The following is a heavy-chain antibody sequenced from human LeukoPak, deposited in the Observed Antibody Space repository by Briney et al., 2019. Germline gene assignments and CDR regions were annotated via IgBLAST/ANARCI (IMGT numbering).Heavy chain of an antibody. CDR2: ISSSGSNI. CDR1: GFTFSSYE. Sequence: GGSLRLSCAASGFTFSSYEMNWVRQAPGKGLEWVSYISSSGSNIYYAESVKGRFTISRDNAKNSLYLQMNSLRAEDTAVYYCAREGGAYDGSGYYRGYYYYYGMDVWGQGTTVTVSS. J-gene: IGHJ6*02. D-gene: IGHD3-22*01. CDR3: AREGGAYDGSGYYRGYYYYYGMDV. V-gene: IGHV3-48*03.